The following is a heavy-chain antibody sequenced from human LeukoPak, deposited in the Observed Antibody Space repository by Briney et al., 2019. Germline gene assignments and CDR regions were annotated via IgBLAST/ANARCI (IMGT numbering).Heavy chain of an antibody. CDR1: EFPFSSYG. Sequence: GGSLRLSCAASEFPFSSYGMHWVRQAPGKGLEWVAVISYDGSNKYYADSVKGRFTISRDNSKNTLYLQMNSLRAEDTAVYYCAKDSRRGATVTTYDYWGQGTLVTVSS. CDR3: AKDSRRGATVTTYDY. V-gene: IGHV3-30*18. CDR2: ISYDGSNK. D-gene: IGHD4-17*01. J-gene: IGHJ4*02.